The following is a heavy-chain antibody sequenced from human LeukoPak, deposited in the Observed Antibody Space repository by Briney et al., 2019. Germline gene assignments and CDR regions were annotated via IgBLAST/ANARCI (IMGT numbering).Heavy chain of an antibody. CDR2: ISSSGSTI. D-gene: IGHD5-24*01. J-gene: IGHJ2*01. Sequence: GGSLRLSCAASGFTFSDYYMSWIRQAPGKGLEWVSYISSSGSTIYYADSVKGRFTISRDNAKNSLYLQMNSLRAEDTAVYYCARHMALGYGGYGYKAAYWYFDLWGRGTLVTVSS. CDR1: GFTFSDYY. V-gene: IGHV3-11*01. CDR3: ARHMALGYGGYGYKAAYWYFDL.